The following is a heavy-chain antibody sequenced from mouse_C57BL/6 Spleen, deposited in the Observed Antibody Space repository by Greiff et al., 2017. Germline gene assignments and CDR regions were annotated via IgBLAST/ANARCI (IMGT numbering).Heavy chain of an antibody. D-gene: IGHD2-4*01. J-gene: IGHJ1*03. CDR2: ISDGGSYT. V-gene: IGHV5-4*03. Sequence: EVKVVESGGGLVKPGGSLKLSCAASGFTFSSYAMSWVRQTPEKRLEWVATISDGGSYTYYPDNVKGRFTISRDNAKNNLYLQMSHLKSEDTAMYYCARTYDYDRYFDVWGTGTTVTVSS. CDR1: GFTFSSYA. CDR3: ARTYDYDRYFDV.